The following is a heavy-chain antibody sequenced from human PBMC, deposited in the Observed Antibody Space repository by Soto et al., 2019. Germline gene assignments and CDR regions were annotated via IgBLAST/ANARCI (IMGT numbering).Heavy chain of an antibody. V-gene: IGHV3-30*18. J-gene: IGHJ6*02. Sequence: PGGSLRLSCAASGFTFSSYGMHWVRQAPGKGLEWVAVISYDGSNKYYADSVKGRFTISRDNSKNTLYLQMNSLRAEDTAVYYCAKDLKGGTDYYYGMDVWGQGPTVTVSS. CDR1: GFTFSSYG. CDR2: ISYDGSNK. CDR3: AKDLKGGTDYYYGMDV.